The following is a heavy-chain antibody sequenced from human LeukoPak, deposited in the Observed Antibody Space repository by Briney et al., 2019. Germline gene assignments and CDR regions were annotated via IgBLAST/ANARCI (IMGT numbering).Heavy chain of an antibody. CDR3: AKVPRGYYDSSGHDY. V-gene: IGHV3-23*01. D-gene: IGHD3-22*01. Sequence: PGGSLRLSCAASGFTFSSYAMSWVRQAPGKGLEWVSAISGSGGSTYYADSVKGRFTISRDNSKNTLYLQMNSLRAEDTAVYYCAKVPRGYYDSSGHDYWGQGTLVTVSS. CDR1: GFTFSSYA. J-gene: IGHJ4*02. CDR2: ISGSGGST.